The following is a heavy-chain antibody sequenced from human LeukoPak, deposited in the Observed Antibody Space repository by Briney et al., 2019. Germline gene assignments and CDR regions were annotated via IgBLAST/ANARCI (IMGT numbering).Heavy chain of an antibody. CDR1: GFTLSSYA. V-gene: IGHV3-30-3*01. CDR3: ARVRDGYNDY. Sequence: GGSLRLSCAASGFTLSSYAMHLVRQAAGKGLEWVAVISDDGSNKYYADSVKGRFTISRYNSKNALYLQMNSLRAEDTAVYYCARVRDGYNDYWGQGTLVTVSS. CDR2: ISDDGSNK. D-gene: IGHD5-24*01. J-gene: IGHJ4*02.